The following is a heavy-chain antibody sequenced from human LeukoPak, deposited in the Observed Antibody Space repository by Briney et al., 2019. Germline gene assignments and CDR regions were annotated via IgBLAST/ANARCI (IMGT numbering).Heavy chain of an antibody. CDR2: ISSSGNTI. CDR1: GFTSSSYE. D-gene: IGHD4-23*01. CDR3: ARDFTVVNPHYSYYGMDV. Sequence: GGSLRLSCAASGFTSSSYEMNWVRQAPGKGLEWVSYISSSGNTIYYADSVKGRFTISRDNAKNSLYLQMNSLRAEDTAVYYCARDFTVVNPHYSYYGMDVCGQGTTATVSS. J-gene: IGHJ6*02. V-gene: IGHV3-48*03.